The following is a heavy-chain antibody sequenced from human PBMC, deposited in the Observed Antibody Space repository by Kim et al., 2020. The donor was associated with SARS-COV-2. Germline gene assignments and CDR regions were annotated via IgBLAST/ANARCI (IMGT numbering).Heavy chain of an antibody. V-gene: IGHV4-39*01. D-gene: IGHD3-10*01. CDR1: GGSISSSSYY. J-gene: IGHJ6*02. CDR2: IYYSGST. Sequence: SETLSLTCTVSGGSISSSSYYWGWIRQPPGKGLEWIGSIYYSGSTYYNPSLKSRVTISVDTSKNQFSLKLSPVTAADTAVYYCATPPHSGYYYGMDVWGQGTTVTVSS. CDR3: ATPPHSGYYYGMDV.